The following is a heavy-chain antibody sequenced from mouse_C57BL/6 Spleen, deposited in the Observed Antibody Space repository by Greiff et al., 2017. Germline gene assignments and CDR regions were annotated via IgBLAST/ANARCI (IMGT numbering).Heavy chain of an antibody. CDR1: GYTFTSYW. D-gene: IGHD2-4*01. V-gene: IGHV1-64*01. CDR3: ARRGYDYGYYYYAMDY. J-gene: IGHJ4*01. CDR2: IHPNSGST. Sequence: QVQLQQPGAELVKPGASVKLSCKASGYTFTSYWMHWVKQRPGQGLEWIGMIHPNSGSTNYNEKFKSKATLTVDKSSSTAYMQLSSLTSEDSAVYYCARRGYDYGYYYYAMDYWGQGTSVTVSS.